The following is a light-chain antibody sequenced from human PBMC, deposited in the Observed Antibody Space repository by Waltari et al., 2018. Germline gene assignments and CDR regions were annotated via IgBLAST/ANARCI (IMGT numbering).Light chain of an antibody. Sequence: QSALAQPASVSGSPGQSITISCTGTSSDVGGYNYVSWYQQHPDKAPRLLVYDVNTRPSGVSDRFSGSKSVNTASLTISGLQADDEADYFCSSYTSSRTVVFGGGTKLTVL. J-gene: IGLJ3*02. CDR3: SSYTSSRTVV. CDR1: SSDVGGYNY. CDR2: DVN. V-gene: IGLV2-14*03.